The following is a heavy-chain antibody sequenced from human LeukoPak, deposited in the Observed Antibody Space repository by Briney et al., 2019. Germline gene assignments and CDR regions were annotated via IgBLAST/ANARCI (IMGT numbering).Heavy chain of an antibody. J-gene: IGHJ6*03. CDR1: GGSFRGYY. CDR2: INHSGST. Sequence: PSETLSLTCAVYGGSFRGYYWSWIRQPPGKGLEWIGEINHSGSTNYNPSLKSRVTISVDTSKNQFSLKLSSVTAADTAVYYCASTYVDVWGKGTTVTISS. V-gene: IGHV4-34*01. CDR3: ASTYVDV.